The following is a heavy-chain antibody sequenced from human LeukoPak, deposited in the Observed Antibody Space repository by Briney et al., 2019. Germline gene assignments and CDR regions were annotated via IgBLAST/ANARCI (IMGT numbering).Heavy chain of an antibody. CDR3: AQDLILGASNFDY. V-gene: IGHV3-21*04. CDR1: GFTFSSYS. D-gene: IGHD1-26*01. Sequence: GGSLRLSCAASGFTFSSYSMNWVRQAPGKGLEWVSSISSSSSYIYYADSVKGRFTISRDNAKNSLYLQMNSLRAEDTAVYYCAQDLILGASNFDYWGQGTLVTVSS. J-gene: IGHJ4*02. CDR2: ISSSSSYI.